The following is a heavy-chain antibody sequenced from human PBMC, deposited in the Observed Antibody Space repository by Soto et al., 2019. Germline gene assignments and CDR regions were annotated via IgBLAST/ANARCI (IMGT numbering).Heavy chain of an antibody. Sequence: GESLKISCKASGYRFTNYWIGWVRQMPGEGLEWMGIIYPGDSDTSYSPSFQGQVTISADKSINTVYLQWSSLRASDSAMYYCARHGECTDGVCNYYYYYGMDVWGQGTTVTVSS. V-gene: IGHV5-51*01. J-gene: IGHJ6*02. D-gene: IGHD2-8*01. CDR3: ARHGECTDGVCNYYYYYGMDV. CDR1: GYRFTNYW. CDR2: IYPGDSDT.